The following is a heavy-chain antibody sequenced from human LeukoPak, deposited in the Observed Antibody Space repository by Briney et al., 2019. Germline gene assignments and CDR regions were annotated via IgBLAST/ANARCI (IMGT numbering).Heavy chain of an antibody. D-gene: IGHD3-10*01. CDR3: AREGWPGSYNLPAPFDY. V-gene: IGHV4-4*07. Sequence: SETLSLTCTVSGGSISSYYWSWIRQPAREGLEWIGRLYTSGSTNYNPSLKSRVTMSVDTSKNQFSLKLSSVTAADTAVYYCAREGWPGSYNLPAPFDYWGQGTLVTVSS. CDR1: GGSISSYY. CDR2: LYTSGST. J-gene: IGHJ4*02.